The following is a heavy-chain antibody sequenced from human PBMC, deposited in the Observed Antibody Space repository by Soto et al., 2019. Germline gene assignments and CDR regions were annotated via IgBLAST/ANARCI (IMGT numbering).Heavy chain of an antibody. CDR1: GLTFSSYG. J-gene: IGHJ4*02. V-gene: IGHV3-33*01. CDR3: VRAYLVVPHRVIDY. CDR2: IWYEGSNK. D-gene: IGHD2-2*01. Sequence: QVQLVESGGGVVQPGRSLRLPCAASGLTFSSYGMHSVRQAPGKGLEWVAVIWYEGSNKYYADSVKGRFTIYRHNSKNTPHLQMNTLRAEETAAYYCVRAYLVVPHRVIDYWGQGTLVTVSS.